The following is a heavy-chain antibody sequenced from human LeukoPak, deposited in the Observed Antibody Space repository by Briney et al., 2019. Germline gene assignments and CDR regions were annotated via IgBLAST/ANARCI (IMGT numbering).Heavy chain of an antibody. CDR2: INPNSGGT. CDR1: GGTFSSYA. CDR3: ATSPLALNAFDI. D-gene: IGHD3-3*02. Sequence: ASVKVSCKASGGTFSSYAISWVRQAPGQGLEWMGWINPNSGGTNYAQKFQGRVTMTRDTSISTAYMELSRLRSDDTAVYYCATSPLALNAFDIWGQGAMVTVSS. V-gene: IGHV1-2*02. J-gene: IGHJ3*02.